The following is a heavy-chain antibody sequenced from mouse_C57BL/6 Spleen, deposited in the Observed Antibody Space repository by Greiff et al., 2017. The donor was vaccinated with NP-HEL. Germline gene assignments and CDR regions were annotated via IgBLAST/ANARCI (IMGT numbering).Heavy chain of an antibody. D-gene: IGHD2-4*01. Sequence: EVQVVESGGGLVKPGGSLKLSCAASGFTFSSYAMSWVRQTPEKRLEWVATISDGGSYTYYPDNVKGRFTISRDNAKNNLYLQMSHLKSEDTAMYYCARVYDYDAWFAYWGQGTLVTVSA. CDR2: ISDGGSYT. CDR1: GFTFSSYA. CDR3: ARVYDYDAWFAY. J-gene: IGHJ3*01. V-gene: IGHV5-4*01.